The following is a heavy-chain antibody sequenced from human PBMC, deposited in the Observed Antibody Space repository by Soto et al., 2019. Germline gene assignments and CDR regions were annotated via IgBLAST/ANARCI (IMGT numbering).Heavy chain of an antibody. J-gene: IGHJ4*02. D-gene: IGHD2-2*01. CDR2: VSDDGSNK. CDR1: GFTFSNYF. CDR3: ASEGNYQLPVHHLPFDC. V-gene: IGHV3-30-3*01. Sequence: QVQLVESGGGVVQPGRSLRLSCAASGFTFSNYFMHWVRQAPGKGLEWVAVVSDDGSNKYYADSVKGRFTISRDNSKNTLYLQMHSLRAGDTAVYFCASEGNYQLPVHHLPFDCWGQGTLVAVSS.